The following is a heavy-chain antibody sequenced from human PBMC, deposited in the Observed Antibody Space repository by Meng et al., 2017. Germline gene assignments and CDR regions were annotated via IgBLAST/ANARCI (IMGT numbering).Heavy chain of an antibody. J-gene: IGHJ4*02. V-gene: IGHV3-21*01. CDR1: GFTFSSYA. Sequence: GGSLRLSCAASGFTFSSYAMHWVRQAPGKGLEWVSSISSSSSYIYYADSVKGRFTISRDNAKNSLYLQMNSLRAEDTAVYYCARDRGYSYGDRRADYWGQGTLVTVSS. D-gene: IGHD5-18*01. CDR3: ARDRGYSYGDRRADY. CDR2: ISSSSSYI.